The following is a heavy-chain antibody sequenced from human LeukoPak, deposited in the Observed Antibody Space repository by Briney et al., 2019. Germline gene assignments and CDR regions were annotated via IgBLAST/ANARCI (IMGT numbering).Heavy chain of an antibody. Sequence: GGSLRLSCAASGFTFSSYAMHWVRQAPGKGLEWVAVISYDGSNKYYADSMKGRFTISRDNSKNTLYLQMNSLRAEDTAVYYCARDADPMIVVSYFDYWGQGTLVTVSS. CDR1: GFTFSSYA. D-gene: IGHD3-22*01. J-gene: IGHJ4*02. CDR2: ISYDGSNK. CDR3: ARDADPMIVVSYFDY. V-gene: IGHV3-30*04.